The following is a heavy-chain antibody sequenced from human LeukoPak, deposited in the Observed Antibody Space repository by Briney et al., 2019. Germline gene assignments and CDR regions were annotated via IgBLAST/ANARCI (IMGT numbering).Heavy chain of an antibody. CDR3: ASQSRTQLGIGAFDI. J-gene: IGHJ3*02. Sequence: PGGSLRLSCAASGFTFNSYAMSWVRQAPGKGLEWVSVILSDGDTYYVDSVKGRFTISRDNSKNTLFLQMNSLTDGDTAVYYCASQSRTQLGIGAFDIWGQGTLVTVSS. V-gene: IGHV3-66*04. CDR1: GFTFNSYA. D-gene: IGHD7-27*01. CDR2: ILSDGDT.